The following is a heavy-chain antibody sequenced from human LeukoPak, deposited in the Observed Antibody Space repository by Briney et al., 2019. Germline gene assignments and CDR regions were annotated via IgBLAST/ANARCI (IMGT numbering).Heavy chain of an antibody. CDR2: IYYSGSS. CDR1: GGSINNGGYY. J-gene: IGHJ3*02. Sequence: SQTLSLTCTVSGGSINNGGYYWSWIRQHPGKGLEWIGYIYYSGSSYYNPSLRSRVTISVDTSKNHFSLKLSSVTAADTAVYYCASPYCSSTSCPVSYDAFDIWGQGTMVTVSS. CDR3: ASPYCSSTSCPVSYDAFDI. D-gene: IGHD2-2*01. V-gene: IGHV4-31*03.